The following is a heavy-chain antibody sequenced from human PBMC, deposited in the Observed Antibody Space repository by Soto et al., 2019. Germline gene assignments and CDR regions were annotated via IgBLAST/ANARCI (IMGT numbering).Heavy chain of an antibody. J-gene: IGHJ5*02. Sequence: PGESLKISCKGSGYSFTSYWIGWVRQMPGKGLEWMGIIYPGDSDTRYSPSFQGQVTISADKSISTAYLQWSSLKASDTAMYYCARHGDVGYCSGGSCPHLNWFDPWGQGTLVTVFS. V-gene: IGHV5-51*01. CDR2: IYPGDSDT. CDR3: ARHGDVGYCSGGSCPHLNWFDP. CDR1: GYSFTSYW. D-gene: IGHD2-15*01.